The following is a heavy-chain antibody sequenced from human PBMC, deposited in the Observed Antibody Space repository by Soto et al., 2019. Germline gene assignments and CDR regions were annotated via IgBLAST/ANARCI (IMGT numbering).Heavy chain of an antibody. CDR2: IYHSGST. CDR1: GGAISSGGYS. D-gene: IGHD2-2*01. CDR3: ARGPYQLLWAFDP. V-gene: IGHV4-30-2*01. Sequence: QLQLQESGSGLVKPSQTLSLTCGVSGGAISSGGYSWSWIRQPPGKGLEWIGYIYHSGSTVYNPSLKGRVPLSVDGSKTQSSRRLRSVTAADTAVYYCARGPYQLLWAFDPWGQGTLVTVS. J-gene: IGHJ5*02.